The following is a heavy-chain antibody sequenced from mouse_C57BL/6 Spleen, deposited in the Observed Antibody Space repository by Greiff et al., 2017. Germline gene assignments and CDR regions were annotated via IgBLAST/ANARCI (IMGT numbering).Heavy chain of an antibody. Sequence: EVQLQQSGPELVKPGDSVKISCKASGYSFTGYFMNWVMQSHGKSLEWIGRINPYNGDTFYNQKFKGKATLTVDKSSSTARMELRSLTSEDSAVYYCARGYYGSSYDYFDYWGQGTTLTVSS. CDR2: INPYNGDT. J-gene: IGHJ2*01. D-gene: IGHD1-1*01. CDR3: ARGYYGSSYDYFDY. CDR1: GYSFTGYF. V-gene: IGHV1-20*01.